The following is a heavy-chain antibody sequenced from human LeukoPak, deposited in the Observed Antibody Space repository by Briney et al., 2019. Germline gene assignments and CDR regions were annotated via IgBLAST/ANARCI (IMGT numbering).Heavy chain of an antibody. CDR2: IYYSGST. CDR3: ARVSAVLWFGELFAAGWFDP. D-gene: IGHD3-10*01. Sequence: SETLSLTCAVYGGTFRGYHWSWIRQPPGKGLEWIGYIYYSGSTNYNPSPKSRVTISVDTSKNQFSLKLSSVTAADTAVYYCARVSAVLWFGELFAAGWFDPWGQGTLVTVSS. CDR1: GGTFRGYH. J-gene: IGHJ5*02. V-gene: IGHV4-59*01.